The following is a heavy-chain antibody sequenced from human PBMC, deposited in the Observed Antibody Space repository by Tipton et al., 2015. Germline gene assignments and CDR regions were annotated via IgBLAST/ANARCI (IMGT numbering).Heavy chain of an antibody. CDR1: GFAFNAYD. Sequence: SLRLSCVGSGFAFNAYDMTWVRQAPGKGLEWVSTVSASGANTFYTDSVQGRFIISRDNSKNTLYLQMNSLRAEDTALYYCAKQTFDYWGQGTLVTVSS. J-gene: IGHJ4*02. CDR3: AKQTFDY. V-gene: IGHV3-23*01. CDR2: VSASGANT.